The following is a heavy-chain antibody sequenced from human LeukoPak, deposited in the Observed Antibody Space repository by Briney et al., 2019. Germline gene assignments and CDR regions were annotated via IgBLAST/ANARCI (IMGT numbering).Heavy chain of an antibody. J-gene: IGHJ6*02. Sequence: PGRSLRLSCAASGFTFSSYGMHWVRQAPGKGLEWVAVISYDGSNKYYADSVKGRFTISRDNSKNTLYLQMNSLRAEDTAVYYCARSSGYDYYYYYGMDVWGQGTTVTVSS. D-gene: IGHD3-22*01. V-gene: IGHV3-30*03. CDR1: GFTFSSYG. CDR3: ARSSGYDYYYYYGMDV. CDR2: ISYDGSNK.